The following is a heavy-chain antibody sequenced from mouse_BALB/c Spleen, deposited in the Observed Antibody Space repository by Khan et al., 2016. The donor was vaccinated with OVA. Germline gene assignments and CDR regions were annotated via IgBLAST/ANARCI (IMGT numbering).Heavy chain of an antibody. Sequence: QVQLKESGPGLVAPSQSLSITCPVSGFSLTDYGVSWIRQPPGKGLEWLGVIWGGGSTYYISALKSRLSISKYNYKRQVFLKMNSLQTDDTAMYYCAKHLILSPYYCDYWGQGTTLTVSS. CDR2: IWGGGST. J-gene: IGHJ2*01. CDR3: AKHLILSPYYCDY. V-gene: IGHV2-6-5*01. CDR1: GFSLTDYG.